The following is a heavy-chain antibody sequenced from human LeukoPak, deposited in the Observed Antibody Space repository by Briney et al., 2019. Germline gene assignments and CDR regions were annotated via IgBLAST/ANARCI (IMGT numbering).Heavy chain of an antibody. V-gene: IGHV4-4*02. CDR1: GGSISSSNW. Sequence: ASETLSLTCAVSGGSISSSNWWSWVRQPPGKGLEWIGEIYHSGSTNYNPSLKSRVTISVDKSKNQFSLKLSSVTAADTAVYYCARAECGYNPICAFDIWGQGTMVTVSS. CDR2: IYHSGST. CDR3: ARAECGYNPICAFDI. J-gene: IGHJ3*02. D-gene: IGHD5-24*01.